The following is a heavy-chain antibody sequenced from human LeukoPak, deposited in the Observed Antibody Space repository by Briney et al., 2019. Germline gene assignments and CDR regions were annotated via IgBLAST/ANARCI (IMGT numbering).Heavy chain of an antibody. CDR2: ISGSGGGST. Sequence: GGSLRLSCAASGFTFSTYAMSWVRQAPAKGLEWVSSISGSGGGSTYYADSVKGRLTISRDNSKNTLYLQMNSLRAEDTAVYYCGNLVAAAGTGYWGQGTVVTVSS. D-gene: IGHD6-13*01. V-gene: IGHV3-23*01. CDR1: GFTFSTYA. J-gene: IGHJ4*02. CDR3: GNLVAAAGTGY.